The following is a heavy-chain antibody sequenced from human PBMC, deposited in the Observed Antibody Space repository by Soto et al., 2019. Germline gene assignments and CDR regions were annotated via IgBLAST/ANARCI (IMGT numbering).Heavy chain of an antibody. Sequence: GSVKVSCQASGYSFTVSYMHWVRQAPGQGLEWMGWINPNSGGTNYAQKFQGRVTMTRDTSISTAYMELSRLRSDDTAVYYCARRLVVVGRGAFDIWGQGTMVPVSS. CDR2: INPNSGGT. CDR3: ARRLVVVGRGAFDI. D-gene: IGHD2-15*01. J-gene: IGHJ3*02. V-gene: IGHV1-2*02. CDR1: GYSFTVSY.